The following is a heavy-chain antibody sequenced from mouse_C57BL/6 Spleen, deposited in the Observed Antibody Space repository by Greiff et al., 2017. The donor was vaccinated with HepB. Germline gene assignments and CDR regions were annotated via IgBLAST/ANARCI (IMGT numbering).Heavy chain of an antibody. CDR1: GYTFTSYW. V-gene: IGHV1-59*01. CDR2: IDPSDSYT. Sequence: QVQLQQPGAELVRPGTSVKLSCKASGYTFTSYWMHWVKQRPGQGLEWIGVIDPSDSYTNYNQKFKGKATLTVDTSSSTAYMQLSSLTSEDSAVYYCARGILGDYWGQGTTLTVSS. D-gene: IGHD3-3*01. J-gene: IGHJ2*01. CDR3: ARGILGDY.